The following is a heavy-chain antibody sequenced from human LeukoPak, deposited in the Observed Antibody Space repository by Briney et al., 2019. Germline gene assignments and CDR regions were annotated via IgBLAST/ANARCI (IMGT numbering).Heavy chain of an antibody. CDR1: GGSISSSGYY. J-gene: IGHJ5*02. CDR3: ARHEYSGSYYGLSWFDP. D-gene: IGHD1-26*01. CDR2: IYYSGST. V-gene: IGHV4-39*01. Sequence: SETLSLTXTVSGGSISSSGYYWGWIRQPPGKGLGWIAGIYYSGSTYYNPSLKSRVTISVDTSKNQLSLKLSSLTAADTAVYYCARHEYSGSYYGLSWFDPWGKGTLVTVSS.